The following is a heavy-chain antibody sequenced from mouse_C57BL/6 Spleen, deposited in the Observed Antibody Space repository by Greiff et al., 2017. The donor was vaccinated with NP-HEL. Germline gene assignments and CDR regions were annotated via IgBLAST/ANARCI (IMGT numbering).Heavy chain of an antibody. D-gene: IGHD2-12*01. J-gene: IGHJ2*01. V-gene: IGHV1-64*01. CDR2: IHPNSGST. Sequence: QVQLQQPGAELVKPGASVKLSCKASGYTFTSYWMHWVKQRPGQGLEWIGMIHPNSGSTNYNEKFKSKATLTVDKSSSTAYMQLSSLTSEDSAVYYWARRGAYYTLFDYWGQGTTLTVSS. CDR3: ARRGAYYTLFDY. CDR1: GYTFTSYW.